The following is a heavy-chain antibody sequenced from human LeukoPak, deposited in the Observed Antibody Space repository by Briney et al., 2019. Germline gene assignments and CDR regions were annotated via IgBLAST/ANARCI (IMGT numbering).Heavy chain of an antibody. CDR3: ARGPLEYYDSSRRLGH. J-gene: IGHJ4*02. CDR1: GFTFSRYW. D-gene: IGHD3-22*01. CDR2: ISGSGGST. V-gene: IGHV3-23*01. Sequence: PGGSLRLSCAASGFTFSRYWMNWVRQAPGKGLEWVSAISGSGGSTYYADSVKGRFTISRDNSKNTLYLQMNSLRAEDTAVYYCARGPLEYYDSSRRLGHWGQGTLVTVSS.